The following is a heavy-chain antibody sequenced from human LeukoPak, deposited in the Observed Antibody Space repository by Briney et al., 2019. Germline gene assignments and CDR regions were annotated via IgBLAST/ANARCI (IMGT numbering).Heavy chain of an antibody. D-gene: IGHD6-13*01. Sequence: PSETLSLTCAVYGGSFSGYYWSWIRQPPGKGLEWIGEINHSGSTNYNPSLKSRVTISVDTSKNQFSLKLSSVTAADTAVYYCARARIATAGVDYWGQGTLVTVSS. J-gene: IGHJ4*02. V-gene: IGHV4-34*01. CDR3: ARARIATAGVDY. CDR2: INHSGST. CDR1: GGSFSGYY.